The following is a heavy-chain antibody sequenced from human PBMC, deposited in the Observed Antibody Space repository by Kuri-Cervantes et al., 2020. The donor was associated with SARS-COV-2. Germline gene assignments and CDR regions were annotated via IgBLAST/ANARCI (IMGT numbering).Heavy chain of an antibody. V-gene: IGHV3-30*07. J-gene: IGHJ4*02. Sequence: GGSLRPSCAASGFTFSSYAMHWVRQAPGKGLEWVAVISYDGSNKYYADSVKGRFTLSRDNAKNMLFLQMNSLRAEDTAVYYCVRDGDHWNFDYWGQGNLVHVAS. D-gene: IGHD1-1*01. CDR2: ISYDGSNK. CDR1: GFTFSSYA. CDR3: VRDGDHWNFDY.